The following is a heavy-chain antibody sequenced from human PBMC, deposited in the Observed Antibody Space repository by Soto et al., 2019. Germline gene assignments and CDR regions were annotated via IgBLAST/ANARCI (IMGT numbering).Heavy chain of an antibody. CDR3: ARGSAYSTPWRVGS. J-gene: IGHJ4*02. D-gene: IGHD2-8*01. CDR1: GYTFTRYG. CDR2: ISGYNGNT. Sequence: QVQLLQSGAEVKKPGASVRVSCKTSGYTFTRYGVSWVRQAPGQGLELMGWISGYNGNTKEAHKFEGRVILTTDAAANTAHMELRILTSNDTAVDDGARGSAYSTPWRVGSGGQGTLVTVSS. V-gene: IGHV1-18*01.